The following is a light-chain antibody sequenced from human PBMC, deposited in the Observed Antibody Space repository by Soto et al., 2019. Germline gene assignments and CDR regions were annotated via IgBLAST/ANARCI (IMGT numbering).Light chain of an antibody. J-gene: IGKJ2*01. Sequence: DIVLTQSPATLALSPGESVTLSCRASQSVTNFLAWYQQKPGQAPRLLMHHASSRATGIPDRFSGSGSGTDFTLTISSLEPEDVAVYYCQQYNDWPTFGQGTKVDIK. CDR1: QSVTNF. CDR3: QQYNDWPT. V-gene: IGKV3-11*01. CDR2: HAS.